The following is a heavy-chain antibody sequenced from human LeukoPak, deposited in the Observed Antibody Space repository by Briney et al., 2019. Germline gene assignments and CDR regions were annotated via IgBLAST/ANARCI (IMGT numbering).Heavy chain of an antibody. CDR1: GGSFSGYY. Sequence: PSETLSLTCAVYGGSFSGYYWSWIRQPPGEGLEWIGEINHSGSTNYNPSLKSRVTISVDTSKNQFSLKLSSVTAADTAVYYCARVWGNSYGYRFSPFDYWGQGTLVTVSS. V-gene: IGHV4-34*01. J-gene: IGHJ4*02. CDR2: INHSGST. D-gene: IGHD5-18*01. CDR3: ARVWGNSYGYRFSPFDY.